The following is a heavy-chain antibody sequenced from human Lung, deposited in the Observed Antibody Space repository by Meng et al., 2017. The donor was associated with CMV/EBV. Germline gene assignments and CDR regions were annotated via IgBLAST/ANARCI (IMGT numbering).Heavy chain of an antibody. D-gene: IGHD6-19*01. CDR2: IYHSGST. CDR1: GGSISRSNW. V-gene: IGHV4-4*02. Sequence: VQLQESGPGLVKPSVTLSLTCAVSGGSISRSNWWSWVRQPPGKGLEWIGEIYHSGSTNYNPSLKSRVTISVDKSKNQFSLKLSSVTAADTAVYYCASFPPPGKQWLVTDYWGQGTLVTVSS. J-gene: IGHJ4*02. CDR3: ASFPPPGKQWLVTDY.